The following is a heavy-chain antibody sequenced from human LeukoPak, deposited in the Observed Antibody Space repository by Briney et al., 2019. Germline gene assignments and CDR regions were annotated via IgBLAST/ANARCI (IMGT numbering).Heavy chain of an antibody. Sequence: GGSLRLSCTASGFTFSSYWMSWVRQAPGKGLEWVANIKQDGSEKDYVDSVKGRFTISRDNAKNSLYLQMNSLRAEDTAVYYCAKYCGGDCYGMDVWGQGTTVTVSS. CDR2: IKQDGSEK. CDR3: AKYCGGDCYGMDV. CDR1: GFTFSSYW. V-gene: IGHV3-7*01. D-gene: IGHD2-21*01. J-gene: IGHJ6*02.